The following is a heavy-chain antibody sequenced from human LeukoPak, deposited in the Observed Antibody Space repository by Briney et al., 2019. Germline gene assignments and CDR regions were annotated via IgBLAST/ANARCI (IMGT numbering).Heavy chain of an antibody. D-gene: IGHD2-15*01. V-gene: IGHV3-7*03. CDR1: GGSFSGYY. CDR3: AREYCSGGTCYLPGY. Sequence: ETLSLTCAVYGGSFSGYYWSWVRQAPGTGLEWVANIKQDGSEKYYVDSVKGRFTISRDNAKNSLYLQMNSLRAEDTAVYYCAREYCSGGTCYLPGYWGQGTLVTVSS. CDR2: IKQDGSEK. J-gene: IGHJ4*02.